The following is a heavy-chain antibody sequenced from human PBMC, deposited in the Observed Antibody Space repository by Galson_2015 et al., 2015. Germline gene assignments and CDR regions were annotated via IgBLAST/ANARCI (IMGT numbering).Heavy chain of an antibody. CDR3: ARDSGDYYGSGSYGY. D-gene: IGHD3-10*01. CDR1: GGTFSSYT. Sequence: SVKVSCKASGGTFSSYTISWVRQAPGQGLEWMGRIIPILGIANYAQKFQGRVTITADKSTSTAYMELSSLRSEDTAVYYCARDSGDYYGSGSYGYWGRGTLVTVSS. J-gene: IGHJ2*01. CDR2: IIPILGIA. V-gene: IGHV1-69*04.